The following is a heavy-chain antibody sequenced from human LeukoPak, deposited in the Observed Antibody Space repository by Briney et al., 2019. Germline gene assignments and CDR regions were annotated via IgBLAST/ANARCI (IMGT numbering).Heavy chain of an antibody. CDR3: ARDGYYDSSGYFGAWDY. V-gene: IGHV1-8*01. CDR1: GYTFTSYD. Sequence: ASVKVSCKASGYTFTSYDINWVRQATGQGLEWMGWMNPNSGNTGYAQKFQGRVTMTRNTSISTAYMELSSLRSEDTAVYYCARDGYYDSSGYFGAWDYWGQGTLVTVSS. J-gene: IGHJ4*02. CDR2: MNPNSGNT. D-gene: IGHD3-22*01.